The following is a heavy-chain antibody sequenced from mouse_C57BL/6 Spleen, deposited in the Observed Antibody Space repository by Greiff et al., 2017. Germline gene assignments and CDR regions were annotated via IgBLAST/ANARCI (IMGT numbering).Heavy chain of an antibody. V-gene: IGHV1-9*01. CDR1: GYTFTGYW. CDR2: ILPGSGST. D-gene: IGHD1-1*01. J-gene: IGHJ2*01. Sequence: VQLVESGAELVKPGASVKISCKATGYTFTGYWIEWVKQRPGKGLEWIGEILPGSGSTNYNDKFKGKATFTADTTSNTAYMQLSSLTTEDSAIYYCARLTTVVATDYWGQGTTLTVSS. CDR3: ARLTTVVATDY.